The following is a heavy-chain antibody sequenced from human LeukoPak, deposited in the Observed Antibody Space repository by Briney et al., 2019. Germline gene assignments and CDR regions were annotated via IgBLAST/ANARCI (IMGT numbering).Heavy chain of an antibody. D-gene: IGHD2-2*01. CDR1: GGSISSDY. V-gene: IGHV4-59*12. J-gene: IGHJ5*02. Sequence: SETLSLTCTVYGGSISSDYWSWIRQPPGKGLDWIGYIYYSGSTYYNPSLKSRVTISVDTSKNQFSLKLSSVTAADTAVYYCARNRGYCSSTSCYGNWFDPWGQGTLVTVSS. CDR2: IYYSGST. CDR3: ARNRGYCSSTSCYGNWFDP.